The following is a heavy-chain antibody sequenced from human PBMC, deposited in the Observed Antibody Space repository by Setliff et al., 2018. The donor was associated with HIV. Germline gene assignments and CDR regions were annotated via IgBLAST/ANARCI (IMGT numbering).Heavy chain of an antibody. V-gene: IGHV1-18*01. CDR1: GYAFTNYG. J-gene: IGHJ6*02. CDR2: ISAYNGNT. Sequence: ASVKVSCKASGYAFTNYGISWVRQAPGQGLEWMGWISAYNGNTNYAQKLQGRVTMTTDTSTSTVYMELRSLRSDDTAVYYCARYDSSGYYPSNYYYGMDVWGQGTTVTVSS. D-gene: IGHD3-22*01. CDR3: ARYDSSGYYPSNYYYGMDV.